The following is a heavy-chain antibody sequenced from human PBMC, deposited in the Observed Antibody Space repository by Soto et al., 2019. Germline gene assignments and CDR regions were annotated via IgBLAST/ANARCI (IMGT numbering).Heavy chain of an antibody. CDR2: IYPGDSDT. J-gene: IGHJ4*02. CDR3: ARLGGYGEVGRYFDY. CDR1: GYSFTSYW. D-gene: IGHD5-12*01. Sequence: GESLKISCKGSGYSFTSYWIGWVRQMPGKGLEWMGIIYPGDSDTRYSPSFQGQVTISADQSISTAYLQWSSLKASDTAMYYCARLGGYGEVGRYFDYWGQGTLVTVSS. V-gene: IGHV5-51*01.